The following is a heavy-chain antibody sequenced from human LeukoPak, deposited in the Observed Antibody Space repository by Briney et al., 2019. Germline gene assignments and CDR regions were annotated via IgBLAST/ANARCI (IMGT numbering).Heavy chain of an antibody. CDR3: IRDTSNDS. D-gene: IGHD4-17*01. CDR1: GYTFTGYF. CDR2: INPNSGGT. Sequence: GASVKVSCKASGYTFTGYFVHWMRQAPGQGLEWKAWINPNSGGTKYAQKFQGRVTVTRDTSINTAYMELSRLTSDDTAVYYCIRDTSNDSWGQGTLVTVSS. V-gene: IGHV1-2*02. J-gene: IGHJ4*02.